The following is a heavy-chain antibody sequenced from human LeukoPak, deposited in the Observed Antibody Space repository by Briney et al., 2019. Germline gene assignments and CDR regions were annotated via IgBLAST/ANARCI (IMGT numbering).Heavy chain of an antibody. J-gene: IGHJ4*02. CDR1: GFTFSSYS. V-gene: IGHV3-21*01. CDR2: ISSSSSYI. Sequence: GGSLRLSCAASGFTFSSYSMNWVRRAPGKGLEWVSSISSSSSYIYYADSVKGRFTISRDNAKNSLYLQMNSLRAEDTAVYYCASELGDDYGDYVLVDYWGQGTLVTVSS. D-gene: IGHD4-17*01. CDR3: ASELGDDYGDYVLVDY.